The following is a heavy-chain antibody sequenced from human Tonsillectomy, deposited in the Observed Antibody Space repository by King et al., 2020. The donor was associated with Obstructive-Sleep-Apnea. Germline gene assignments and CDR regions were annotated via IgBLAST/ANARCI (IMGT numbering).Heavy chain of an antibody. Sequence: VQLVQSGAEVKKPGSSVKVSCKASGGTFSSYAISWVRQAPGQGLEWMGRIIPILGIANYAQKFQCRVTITADKSTRTAYMELSSLRSEDTAVYYCARDSQVPTITFDYWGQGTLVTVSS. CDR3: ARDSQVPTITFDY. J-gene: IGHJ4*02. V-gene: IGHV1-69*09. D-gene: IGHD5-12*01. CDR1: GGTFSSYA. CDR2: IIPILGIA.